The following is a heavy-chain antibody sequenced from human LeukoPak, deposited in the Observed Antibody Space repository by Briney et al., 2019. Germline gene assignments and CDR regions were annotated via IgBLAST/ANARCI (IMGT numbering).Heavy chain of an antibody. V-gene: IGHV3-23*01. CDR2: ISGNGDSA. CDR3: VRRLETEGYQVHKYSHH. D-gene: IGHD2-2*01. CDR1: GFSPFSSYA. J-gene: IGHJ1*01. Sequence: GGSLRLSCAASGFSPFSSYAMSWVRQAPGKGLEWVSAISGNGDSAYYGDSVKGRFTISRDNSRNTVYLQMNSLRVEDTAVYYCVRRLETEGYQVHKYSHHWGQGTLVTVSS.